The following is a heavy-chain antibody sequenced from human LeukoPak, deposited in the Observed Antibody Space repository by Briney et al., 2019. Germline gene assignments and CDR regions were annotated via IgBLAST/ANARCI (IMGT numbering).Heavy chain of an antibody. Sequence: LPGGSLRLSCAASGFTFSSYAMHWVRQAPGKGLEWVAVISYDGSNKYYADSVKGRFTISRDNSKNTLYLQMNSLRTEDTAVYYCARATRHDILTGYRGAFDIWGQGTMVTVSS. CDR2: ISYDGSNK. CDR1: GFTFSSYA. CDR3: ARATRHDILTGYRGAFDI. J-gene: IGHJ3*02. D-gene: IGHD3-9*01. V-gene: IGHV3-30-3*01.